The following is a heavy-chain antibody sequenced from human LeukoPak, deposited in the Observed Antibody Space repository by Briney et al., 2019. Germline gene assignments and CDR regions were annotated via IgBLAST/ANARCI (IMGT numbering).Heavy chain of an antibody. CDR3: ARNLRLRTRDEAIGY. CDR2: MNPNSGNT. V-gene: IGHV1-8*03. CDR1: GYTFTSYD. J-gene: IGHJ4*02. D-gene: IGHD5-24*01. Sequence: KPGASVKVSCKASGYTFTSYDINWVRQATGHGLEWMGWMNPNSGNTGYAQKFQGRVTITRNTSISTAYMELSSLRSEDTAVYYCARNLRLRTRDEAIGYWGQGTLVTVSS.